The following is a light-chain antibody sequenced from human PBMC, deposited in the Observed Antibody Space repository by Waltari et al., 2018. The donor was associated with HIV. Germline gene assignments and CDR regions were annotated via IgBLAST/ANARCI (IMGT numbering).Light chain of an antibody. CDR3: QQYYSHPRT. CDR1: QSVLCTTRNANY. J-gene: IGKJ2*01. Sequence: DIVFTQSPDSVAVSLSERATIKCKARQSVLCTTRNANYFAWYQQQPGHPPKLLISWTSGRKSGVPDRFIGSGSATDFTLTITSLQAEDVAVYYCQQYYSHPRTFGQGTKLE. V-gene: IGKV4-1*01. CDR2: WTS.